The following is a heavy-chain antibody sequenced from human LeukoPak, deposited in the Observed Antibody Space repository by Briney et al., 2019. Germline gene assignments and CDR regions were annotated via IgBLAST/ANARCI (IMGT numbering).Heavy chain of an antibody. J-gene: IGHJ5*02. D-gene: IGHD3-10*01. CDR1: GGSISSYY. Sequence: SETLSLTCTVSGGSISSYYWSWIRQPPGKGLEWIGYIYYSGSTNYNPSLKSRVTISVDTSKNQFSLKLSSVTAADTAVYYCARHDFTMALNWFDPWGQGTLVTVSS. CDR2: IYYSGST. CDR3: ARHDFTMALNWFDP. V-gene: IGHV4-59*08.